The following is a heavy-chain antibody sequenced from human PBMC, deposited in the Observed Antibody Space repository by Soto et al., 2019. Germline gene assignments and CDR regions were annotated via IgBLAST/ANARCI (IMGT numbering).Heavy chain of an antibody. J-gene: IGHJ3*01. CDR3: ARDRITTRGDAFDL. CDR1: GGTFSTYI. V-gene: IGHV1-69*08. CDR2: IIPIPDIT. Sequence: QVQLVQSGAEVRKPGSSVKVSGKAPGGTFSTYIISWVRQAPGQGLEWMGRIIPIPDITNYAQKFQGRVTITADRSTSTAYMELTSLKSEDTAVYYCARDRITTRGDAFDLWGQGTLVTVSS. D-gene: IGHD3-3*01.